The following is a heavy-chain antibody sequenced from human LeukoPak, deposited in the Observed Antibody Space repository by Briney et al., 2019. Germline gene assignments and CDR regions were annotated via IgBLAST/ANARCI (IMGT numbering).Heavy chain of an antibody. V-gene: IGHV5-51*01. D-gene: IGHD5/OR15-5a*01. CDR3: ARARRLGDGFDF. CDR2: VYPGDSDT. Sequence: GESLKISCKASGYNFTKSWIGWVRQMPGKGLEWVGIVYPGDSDTRYSPSFQGHVTISADESIRSVRLQWNSLKASDVAIYYCARARRLGDGFDFWGQGTMVTVSS. CDR1: GYNFTKSW. J-gene: IGHJ3*01.